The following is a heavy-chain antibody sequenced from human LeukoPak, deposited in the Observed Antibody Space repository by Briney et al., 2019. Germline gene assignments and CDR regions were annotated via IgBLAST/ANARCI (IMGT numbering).Heavy chain of an antibody. D-gene: IGHD4-11*01. CDR2: IYHSAST. CDR3: ARRYSNYFFDY. Sequence: SETLSLTCSVAGYSITSGYYWAWIRQPPGKGLEWIGDIYHSASTYYNPSLKSRVAVSVDTSKHQFSLKLSSVTAADTAVYYCARRYSNYFFDYWGQGTLVTVSS. J-gene: IGHJ4*02. V-gene: IGHV4-38-2*01. CDR1: GYSITSGYY.